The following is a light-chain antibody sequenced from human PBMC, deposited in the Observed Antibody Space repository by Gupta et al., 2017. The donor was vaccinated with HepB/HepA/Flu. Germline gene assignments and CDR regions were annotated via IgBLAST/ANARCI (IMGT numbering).Light chain of an antibody. V-gene: IGLV3-19*01. Sequence: SSELTQDPAVSVALGQTVRITCQGDSLRNCYASWYQQKPGRAPLLVIYGKNNRPSGIPDRLSGSTSLDTASLTITGAQAEDEADYYCNSRDSSGDHLVLFGGGTKVTVL. CDR1: SLRNCY. CDR2: GKN. CDR3: NSRDSSGDHLVL. J-gene: IGLJ2*01.